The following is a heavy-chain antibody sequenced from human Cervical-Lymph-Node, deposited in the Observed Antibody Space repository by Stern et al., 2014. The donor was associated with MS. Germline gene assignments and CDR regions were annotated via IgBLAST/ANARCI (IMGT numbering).Heavy chain of an antibody. D-gene: IGHD5-18*01. CDR2: IKGDESST. CDR1: GFTFSSYW. Sequence: EVQLVESGGGLIQPGGSLRLSCAASGFTFSSYWMHWVRQSPGKGLVWFSRIKGDESSTSYADAVKGRFPISRDNAKNTVYLQMNSLGAEDTAVYYCARGIQFQYGVDAWGQGTTVTVSS. V-gene: IGHV3-74*01. J-gene: IGHJ6*02. CDR3: ARGIQFQYGVDA.